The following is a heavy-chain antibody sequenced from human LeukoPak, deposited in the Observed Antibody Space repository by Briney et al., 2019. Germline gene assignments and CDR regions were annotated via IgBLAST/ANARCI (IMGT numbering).Heavy chain of an antibody. D-gene: IGHD3-10*01. CDR2: IKQDGSER. J-gene: IGHJ4*02. Sequence: PGGSLRLSCAASGFTFTTFWMSWVRQAPGKGLEWVANIKQDGSERYYVDSVKGRFTISRDNAKNSLYLQMNSLRAEDTAVYYCAARILYYYGSGSYSGVDYWGQGTLVTVSS. V-gene: IGHV3-7*01. CDR3: AARILYYYGSGSYSGVDY. CDR1: GFTFTTFW.